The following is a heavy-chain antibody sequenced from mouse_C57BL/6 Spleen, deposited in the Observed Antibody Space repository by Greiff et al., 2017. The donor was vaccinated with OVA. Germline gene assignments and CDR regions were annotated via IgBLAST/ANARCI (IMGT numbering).Heavy chain of an antibody. CDR2: IYPGDGDT. CDR1: GYAFSSSW. CDR3: ARRGDYYGSFYY. D-gene: IGHD1-1*01. Sequence: SGPELVKPGASVKISCKASGYAFSSSWMNWVKQRPGKGLEWIGRIYPGDGDTNYNGKFKGKATLTADKSSSTAYMQLSSLTSEDSAVYFCARRGDYYGSFYYWGQGTTLTVSS. J-gene: IGHJ2*01. V-gene: IGHV1-82*01.